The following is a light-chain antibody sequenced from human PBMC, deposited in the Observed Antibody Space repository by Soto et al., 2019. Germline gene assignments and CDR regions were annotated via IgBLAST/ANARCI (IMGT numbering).Light chain of an antibody. CDR1: QSVSSN. CDR3: QQYNNWPPYT. CDR2: GAS. V-gene: IGKV3-15*01. Sequence: EIVMTQSPATLSVSPGERATLSCRASQSVSSNLAWYQQKPGQAPRLLIYGASTRATGIPARFSGSGSGTEFTLTISSLQSEDFAVNYCQQYNNWPPYTFGQGTKVDMK. J-gene: IGKJ2*01.